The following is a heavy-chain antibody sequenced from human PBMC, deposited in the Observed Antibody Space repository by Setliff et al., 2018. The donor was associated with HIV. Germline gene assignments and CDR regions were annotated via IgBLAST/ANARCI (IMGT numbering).Heavy chain of an antibody. CDR1: GGSISSYY. V-gene: IGHV4-4*08. CDR2: IYTSGST. Sequence: LSLTCTVSGGSISSYYWSWIRQPPGKGLEWIGYIYTSGSTNYNPSLKSRVTISVDTSKNQFSLKLSSVTAADTAVYYCARDDDKLFDYWGQGALVTVSS. J-gene: IGHJ4*02. CDR3: ARDDDKLFDY. D-gene: IGHD3-22*01.